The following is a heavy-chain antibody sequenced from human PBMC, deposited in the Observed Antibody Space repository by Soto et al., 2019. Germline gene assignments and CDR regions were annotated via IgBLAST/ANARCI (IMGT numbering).Heavy chain of an antibody. CDR2: IIPILGIE. D-gene: IGHD6-19*01. CDR1: GGTFSSYA. CDR3: ARDRSSDTTYYYYMDV. J-gene: IGHJ6*03. Sequence: QVQLVQSGAEVKKPGSSVKVSCKASGGTFSSYAITWVRQAPGQGLEWMGRIIPILGIENYAQKFQDRVTITADKSTSTVYMELSRLRSEDTAVYYCARDRSSDTTYYYYMDVWGKGTKVTVSS. V-gene: IGHV1-69*04.